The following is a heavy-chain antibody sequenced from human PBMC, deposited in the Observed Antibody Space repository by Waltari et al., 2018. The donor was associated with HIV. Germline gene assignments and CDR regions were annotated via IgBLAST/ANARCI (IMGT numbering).Heavy chain of an antibody. CDR1: GFTFSSYR. CDR3: ASLYNYVWGSPPPFDY. V-gene: IGHV3-74*01. Sequence: EVQLVESWGGLVQPGGSLRLSCAASGFTFSSYRMHWVCQAPGKGLVWVSRINSDGSSTNYADSVKGRFTISRDNAKNTVYLQMNSLRAEDTALYYCASLYNYVWGSPPPFDYWGQGTLVTVSS. CDR2: INSDGSST. D-gene: IGHD3-16*01. J-gene: IGHJ4*02.